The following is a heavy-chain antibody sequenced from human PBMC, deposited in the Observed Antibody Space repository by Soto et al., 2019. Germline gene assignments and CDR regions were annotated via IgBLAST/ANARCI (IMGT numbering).Heavy chain of an antibody. J-gene: IGHJ6*02. CDR1: GFTFSSYA. V-gene: IGHV3-23*01. CDR2: ISGSGGST. Sequence: GGSLRLSCAASGFTFSSYAMSWVRQAPGKGLEWVSAISGSGGSTYYADSVKGRFTISRDNSKNTLYLQMNSLRAEDTAVYYCAKDLRPYSNYYYYGMDVWGQGTTVTVSS. CDR3: AKDLRPYSNYYYYGMDV. D-gene: IGHD4-4*01.